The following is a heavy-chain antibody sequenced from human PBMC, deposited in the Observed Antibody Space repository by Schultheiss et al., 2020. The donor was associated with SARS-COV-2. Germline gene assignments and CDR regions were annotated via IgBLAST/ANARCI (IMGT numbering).Heavy chain of an antibody. CDR3: RRLGTAFDY. CDR2: IYYSGST. CDR1: GGSISSSSYY. D-gene: IGHD3-16*01. J-gene: IGHJ4*02. V-gene: IGHV4-39*01. Sequence: SETLSLTCTVSGGSISSSSYYWGWIRQPPGKGLEWIGSIYYSGSTYYNPSLKSRVTISVDTSKNQFSLKLSSVTAADTAVYYCRRLGTAFDYWGQGTLVTVSS.